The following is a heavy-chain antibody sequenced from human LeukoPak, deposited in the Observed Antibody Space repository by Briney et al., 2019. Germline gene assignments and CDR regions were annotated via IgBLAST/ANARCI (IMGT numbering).Heavy chain of an antibody. Sequence: ASVKVSCKASGYTFTGYYMYWVRQAPGQGLEWMGFLNPNTGGTSYAQKFQARVTMTRDTSISTAYIELSGLRSDDTAVYYCARRYDFWSGYPTAFDYWGQGTLVTVSS. CDR2: LNPNTGGT. J-gene: IGHJ4*02. D-gene: IGHD3-3*01. V-gene: IGHV1-2*02. CDR3: ARRYDFWSGYPTAFDY. CDR1: GYTFTGYY.